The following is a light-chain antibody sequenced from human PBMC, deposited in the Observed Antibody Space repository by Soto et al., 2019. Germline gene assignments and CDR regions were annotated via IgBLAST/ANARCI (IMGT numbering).Light chain of an antibody. Sequence: DIPMTQSPSSLSASVGDRVTITCRATQSINNYLNWYQQKPGKAPKLLIYTASTLQSGVPSRFSGSGSGTDFTLTISSLQPEDFATCYCQQSYSTRAFGPGTKVYI. J-gene: IGKJ3*01. V-gene: IGKV1-39*01. CDR1: QSINNY. CDR3: QQSYSTRA. CDR2: TAS.